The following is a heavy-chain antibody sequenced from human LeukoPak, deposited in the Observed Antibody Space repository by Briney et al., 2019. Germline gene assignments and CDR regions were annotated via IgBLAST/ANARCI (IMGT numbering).Heavy chain of an antibody. J-gene: IGHJ5*02. CDR1: GGSFXXYY. Sequence: TXSXTXXVXGGSFXXYYWSWIRQPPGKGLEWIGEINHSGSTNYNPSLKSRVTISVDTSKNQFSLKLSSVTAADTAVYYCARGDYDFWSGYPNWFDPWGQGTLVTVSS. CDR3: ARGDYDFWSGYPNWFDP. D-gene: IGHD3-3*01. CDR2: INHSGST. V-gene: IGHV4-34*01.